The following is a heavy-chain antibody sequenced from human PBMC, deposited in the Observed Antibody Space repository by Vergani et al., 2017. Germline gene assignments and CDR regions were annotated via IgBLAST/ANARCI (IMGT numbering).Heavy chain of an antibody. CDR1: GFLFSDYW. CDR3: ARGGVVGSTGLTFEF. V-gene: IGHV3-7*01. D-gene: IGHD1-26*01. J-gene: IGHJ3*01. CDR2: IKQDGSEE. Sequence: EVQLVESGGGLVQPGGSLRLSCAASGFLFSDYWLNWVRQSPGGGLEWVSNIKQDGSEEFYVDSVKGRFTISRDNAKNSVFLQINGLRAEDTAVYYCARGGVVGSTGLTFEFWGQGTTVTVSS.